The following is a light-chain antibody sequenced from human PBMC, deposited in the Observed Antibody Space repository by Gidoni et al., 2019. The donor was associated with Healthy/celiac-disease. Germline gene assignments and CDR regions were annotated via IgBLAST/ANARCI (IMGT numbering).Light chain of an antibody. CDR2: DAS. J-gene: IGKJ2*04. CDR3: QQRSNWPPMCS. V-gene: IGKV3-11*01. Sequence: EIVLTQSPANLSLSPGERATLSCRASQSVSSYLSWYQKKPGQSPMLLIYDASNRATGIPSRFSGSGSGTDFTLTIRRLEPDDFAVYYCQQRSNWPPMCSFGQGTKLEIK. CDR1: QSVSSY.